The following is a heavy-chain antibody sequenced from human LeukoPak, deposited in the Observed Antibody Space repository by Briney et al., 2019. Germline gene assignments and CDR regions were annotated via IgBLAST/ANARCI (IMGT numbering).Heavy chain of an antibody. CDR2: INHSGST. J-gene: IGHJ4*02. CDR3: ARGSSWYDLDY. CDR1: GGSFSGYY. Sequence: PSETLSLTCAVYGGSFSGYYWSWIRQPPGKGLEWIGEINHSGSTNYNPSLKSRVTISVDTSKNQFSLKLSSVTAADTAVCYCARGSSWYDLDYWGQGTLVTVSS. V-gene: IGHV4-34*01. D-gene: IGHD6-13*01.